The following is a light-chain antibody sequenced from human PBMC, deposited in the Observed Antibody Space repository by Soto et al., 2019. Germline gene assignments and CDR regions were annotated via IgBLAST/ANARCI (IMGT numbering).Light chain of an antibody. CDR3: QQYGSSPRVT. CDR1: PSVSSSY. J-gene: IGKJ4*01. CDR2: GAS. V-gene: IGKV3-20*01. Sequence: EIVLTQSPGTLSLSPGERATLSCRASPSVSSSYLAWYQQKPGQAPRLLNYGASSRATGIPDRFSGSGSGTDFTLTISRLAPEDFAVYYCQQYGSSPRVTFGGGTKVEIK.